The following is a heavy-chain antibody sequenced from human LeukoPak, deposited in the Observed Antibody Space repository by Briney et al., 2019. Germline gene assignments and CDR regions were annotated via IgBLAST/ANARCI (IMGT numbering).Heavy chain of an antibody. CDR1: GGSVSSYY. J-gene: IGHJ4*02. V-gene: IGHV4-59*08. CDR3: ARHGGIAAAHIDY. Sequence: SETLSLTCTVSGGSVSSYYWSWIRQPPGKGLEWIGYIYYSGSTNYNPSLKSRVTISVDTSKNQFSLKLSSVTAADTAVYYCARHGGIAAAHIDYWGQGTLVTVSS. D-gene: IGHD6-13*01. CDR2: IYYSGST.